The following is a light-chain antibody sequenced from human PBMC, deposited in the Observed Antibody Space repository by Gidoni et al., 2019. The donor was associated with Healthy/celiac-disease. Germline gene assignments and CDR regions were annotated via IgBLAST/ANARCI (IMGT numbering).Light chain of an antibody. CDR2: LGY. J-gene: IGKJ4*01. Sequence: DIVMTQSLLSLPVTPGEPASISCRSSQRLLHRNGYHYLDWYLQKPGQSPQLLIYLGYNRASGGPDRFSGSGSGTDFTLKISSVEAEDVGVYYCMQALQTPPTFGGGTKVEIK. CDR3: MQALQTPPT. CDR1: QRLLHRNGYHY. V-gene: IGKV2-28*01.